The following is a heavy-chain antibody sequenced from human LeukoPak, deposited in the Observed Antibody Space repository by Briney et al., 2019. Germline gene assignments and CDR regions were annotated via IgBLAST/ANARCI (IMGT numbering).Heavy chain of an antibody. V-gene: IGHV3-53*01. D-gene: IGHD3-22*01. CDR2: IYSGGST. Sequence: GGSLRLSCAASGFTVSSNYMSWVRQAPGKGPEWVSVIYSGGSTYYADSVKGRFTISRDNSKNTLYLQMNSLRAEDTAVYYCAGTYYYDSSGYSAFDIWGQGTMVTVSS. CDR3: AGTYYYDSSGYSAFDI. CDR1: GFTVSSNY. J-gene: IGHJ3*02.